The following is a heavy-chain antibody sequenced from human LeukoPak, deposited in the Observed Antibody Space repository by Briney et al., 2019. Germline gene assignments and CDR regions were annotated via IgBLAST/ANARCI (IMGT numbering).Heavy chain of an antibody. D-gene: IGHD6-6*01. CDR1: VGSISSYY. Sequence: SSETLSLTCTVSVGSISSYYWSWLRQPPGKGLEWIGYICYSGSTNYNPSLKSRVTISLDPSKNQFSLKLSSVTAEDTAVDYCARVMASSSSSGDYWGQGTLVTVSS. J-gene: IGHJ4*02. CDR2: ICYSGST. V-gene: IGHV4-59*01. CDR3: ARVMASSSSSGDY.